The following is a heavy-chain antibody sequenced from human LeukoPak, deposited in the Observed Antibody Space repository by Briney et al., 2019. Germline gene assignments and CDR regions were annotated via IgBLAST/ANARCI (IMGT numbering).Heavy chain of an antibody. CDR3: AKDPRRYSRTGGYFDY. V-gene: IGHV3-53*05. Sequence: GGSLRLSCAASGFTVSGYYMSWVRQAPGKGLEWVSTIYSDGSTYYADSVKGRFIIPRDNSKNTLYLQMNSLRAEDTAVYYCAKDPRRYSRTGGYFDYWGQGTLVTVSS. D-gene: IGHD6-13*01. CDR2: IYSDGST. J-gene: IGHJ4*02. CDR1: GFTVSGYY.